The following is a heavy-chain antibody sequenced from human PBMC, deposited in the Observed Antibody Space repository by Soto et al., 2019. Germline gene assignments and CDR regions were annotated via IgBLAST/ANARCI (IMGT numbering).Heavy chain of an antibody. CDR1: GFTFRSYA. D-gene: IGHD1-1*01. V-gene: IGHV3-23*01. CDR3: AKDLGGVDTWNDFDY. CDR2: IGVSGGLT. Sequence: GGSLRLSCAASGFTFRSYAMSWVRQAPGKGLEWVSAIGVSGGLTYYVDSVKGRFTISRDNSQNTLYLQMNSLRAEDTAVYYCAKDLGGVDTWNDFDYWGQGTLVTVFS. J-gene: IGHJ4*02.